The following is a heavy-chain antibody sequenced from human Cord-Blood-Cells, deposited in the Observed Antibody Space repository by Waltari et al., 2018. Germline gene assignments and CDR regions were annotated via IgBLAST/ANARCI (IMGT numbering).Heavy chain of an antibody. J-gene: IGHJ3*02. D-gene: IGHD1-26*01. Sequence: QVQLVQSGAEVKKPGASVKVSCTASGYTFTGYYLHWVRQAPGKGLEWMGWINPNSGGTNYAQKFQGRVTMTRDTSISTAYMELSRLRSDDTAVYYCATSYEWELLLRAFDIWGQGTMVTVSS. V-gene: IGHV1-2*02. CDR1: GYTFTGYY. CDR2: INPNSGGT. CDR3: ATSYEWELLLRAFDI.